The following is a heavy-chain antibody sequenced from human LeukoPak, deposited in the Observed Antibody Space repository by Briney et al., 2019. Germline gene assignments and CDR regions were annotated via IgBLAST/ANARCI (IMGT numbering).Heavy chain of an antibody. V-gene: IGHV3-30*18. Sequence: GGSLRLSCAASGFTFSSYGMHWVRQAPGTGLEWVAVISYDGSNKYYADSVKGRFTIPRDNPKNTLYLQMNSLRAEDTAVYYCAKDSDYYDSSWFDYWGQGTLVTVSS. J-gene: IGHJ4*02. CDR2: ISYDGSNK. CDR1: GFTFSSYG. CDR3: AKDSDYYDSSWFDY. D-gene: IGHD3-22*01.